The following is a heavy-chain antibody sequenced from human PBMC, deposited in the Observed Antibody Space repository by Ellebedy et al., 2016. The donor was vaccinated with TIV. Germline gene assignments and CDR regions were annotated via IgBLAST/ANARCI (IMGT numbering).Heavy chain of an antibody. CDR3: ARVHGDYRIDY. J-gene: IGHJ4*02. V-gene: IGHV3-21*06. CDR1: GFPFSSYS. Sequence: GGSLRLSCAASGFPFSSYSMNWVRQAPGKGLEWVSSMSGTSSYVHYADSVEGRFTISRDNAKNSLYLHMSSLRVEDTAVYYCARVHGDYRIDYWGPGTLVTVSS. D-gene: IGHD4-17*01. CDR2: MSGTSSYV.